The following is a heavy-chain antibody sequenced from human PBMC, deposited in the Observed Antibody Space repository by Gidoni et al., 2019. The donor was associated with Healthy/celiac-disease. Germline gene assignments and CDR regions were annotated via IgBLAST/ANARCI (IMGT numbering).Heavy chain of an antibody. CDR2: INHSGST. CDR3: ARGRNLYYGSGSQPRAFDY. D-gene: IGHD3-10*01. J-gene: IGHJ4*02. V-gene: IGHV4-34*01. Sequence: QVQLQQWGAGLLKPSETLSLTCAVYGGSFSGYYWSWIRQPPGKGLEWIGEINHSGSTNYNPALKSRVTISVDTSKNQFSLKLSSVTAADTAVDYCARGRNLYYGSGSQPRAFDYWGQGTLVTVSS. CDR1: GGSFSGYY.